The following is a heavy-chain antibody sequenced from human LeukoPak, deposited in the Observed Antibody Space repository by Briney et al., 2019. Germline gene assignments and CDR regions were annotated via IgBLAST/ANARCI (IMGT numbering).Heavy chain of an antibody. CDR3: AKDQYDILTGYYLFDY. J-gene: IGHJ4*02. V-gene: IGHV3-23*01. D-gene: IGHD3-9*01. CDR2: ISASGGST. Sequence: GGSLRLSCAASGFTFSSYAMSWVRQAPGKGLEWVSAISASGGSTYYADSVKGRFTISRDNSKNTLYLQMNSLRAEDTAVYYCAKDQYDILTGYYLFDYWGQGTLVTVSS. CDR1: GFTFSSYA.